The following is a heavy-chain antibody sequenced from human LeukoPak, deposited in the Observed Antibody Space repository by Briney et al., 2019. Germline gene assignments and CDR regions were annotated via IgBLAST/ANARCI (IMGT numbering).Heavy chain of an antibody. D-gene: IGHD6-13*01. CDR3: ARDHEGSSWHTDY. J-gene: IGHJ4*02. CDR2: INPSGGTT. CDR1: GYTFINCY. V-gene: IGHV1-46*01. Sequence: GASVKVSCKASGYTFINCYMHWVRQAPGQGLEGMGIINPSGGTTSYAQNFQGRVTMTRDTSTSTVYMELNSLRAEDTAVNYCARDHEGSSWHTDYWGQGTLVTVSS.